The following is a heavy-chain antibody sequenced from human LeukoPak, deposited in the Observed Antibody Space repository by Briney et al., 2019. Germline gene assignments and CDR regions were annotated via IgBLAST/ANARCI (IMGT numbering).Heavy chain of an antibody. CDR3: ARHIGRYAPFDY. J-gene: IGHJ4*02. CDR1: GGSFSGYY. V-gene: IGHV4-59*08. CDR2: IYYSGST. D-gene: IGHD6-19*01. Sequence: SETLSLTCAVYGGSFSGYYWSWIRQPPGKGLEWIGYIYYSGSTNYNPSLKSRVTISVDTSKNQFSLKLSSVTAADTAVYYCARHIGRYAPFDYWGQGTLVTVSS.